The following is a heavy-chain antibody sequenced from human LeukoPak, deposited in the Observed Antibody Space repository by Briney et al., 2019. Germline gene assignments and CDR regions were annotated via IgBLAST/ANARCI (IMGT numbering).Heavy chain of an antibody. CDR3: ASEYVDTAMVTDY. V-gene: IGHV3-53*01. J-gene: IGHJ4*02. CDR2: IHSAGST. CDR1: GFTVSSNS. D-gene: IGHD5-18*01. Sequence: QAGGSLRLSCTVSGFTVSSNSMSWVRQAPGKGLEWVSFIHSAGSTHYSDSVKGRFTISIDNSKNTLYLQMNSLRAEDTAVYYCASEYVDTAMVTDYWGQGTLVTVSS.